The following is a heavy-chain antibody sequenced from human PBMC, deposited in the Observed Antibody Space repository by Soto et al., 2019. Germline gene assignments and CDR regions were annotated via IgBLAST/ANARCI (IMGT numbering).Heavy chain of an antibody. CDR2: ISSSSSYI. V-gene: IGHV3-21*01. J-gene: IGHJ5*02. CDR1: GFTFSSYS. CDR3: AMWGRSSVFLNWFGP. D-gene: IGHD6-25*01. Sequence: GGSLRLSCAASGFTFSSYSMNWVRQAPGKGLEWVSSISSSSSYIYYADSVKGRFTISRDNAKNSLYLQMNSLRAEDTAVYYFAMWGRSSVFLNWFGPRGQGTLVTVSS.